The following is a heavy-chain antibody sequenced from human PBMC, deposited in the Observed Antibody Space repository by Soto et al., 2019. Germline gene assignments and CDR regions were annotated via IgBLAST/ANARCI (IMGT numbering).Heavy chain of an antibody. V-gene: IGHV4-38-2*01. CDR2: IYHSGNT. Sequence: SETLSLTGAVSGYSISGGYYWGWIRQPPGKGLEWIGSIYHSGNTYYNPSLKSRVSISVDTSKNQFSLKLNSVTAADTAVYYCARGLSFDYWGQGTLVTVSS. CDR3: ARGLSFDY. CDR1: GYSISGGYY. D-gene: IGHD3-16*01. J-gene: IGHJ4*02.